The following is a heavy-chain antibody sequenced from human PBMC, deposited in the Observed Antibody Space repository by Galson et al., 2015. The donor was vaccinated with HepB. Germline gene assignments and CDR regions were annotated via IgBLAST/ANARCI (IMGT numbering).Heavy chain of an antibody. J-gene: IGHJ6*03. V-gene: IGHV1-24*01. CDR2: FDPEDGET. D-gene: IGHD6-6*01. Sequence: SVKVSCKVSGYTLTELSMHWVRQAPGKGLEWMGGFDPEDGETIYAQKFQGRVTMTEDTSTDTAYMELSSLRSEDTAVYYCATNPTRYSSSMSGYYYYMDVWGKGTTVTVSS. CDR1: GYTLTELS. CDR3: ATNPTRYSSSMSGYYYYMDV.